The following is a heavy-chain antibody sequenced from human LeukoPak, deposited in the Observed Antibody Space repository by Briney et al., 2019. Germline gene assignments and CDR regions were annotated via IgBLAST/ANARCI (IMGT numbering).Heavy chain of an antibody. CDR2: IYYSGTT. D-gene: IGHD3-10*01. CDR3: ARHSGNYLSPLDY. J-gene: IGHJ4*02. Sequence: SETLSLTCNVSGGSVSSGTNYWSWIRQPPRKGLEWIGYIYYSGTTNYNPSLKSRLTISVDTSKNQFSLKLSSVTAADTAVYYCARHSGNYLSPLDYWGQGTLVTVSS. CDR1: GGSVSSGTNY. V-gene: IGHV4-61*01.